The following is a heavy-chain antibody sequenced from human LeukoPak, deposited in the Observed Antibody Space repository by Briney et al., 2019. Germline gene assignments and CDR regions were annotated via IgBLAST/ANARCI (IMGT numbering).Heavy chain of an antibody. CDR3: ARGGGERHYYYYYGMDV. CDR2: MNPNSGNT. D-gene: IGHD5-24*01. J-gene: IGHJ6*02. CDR1: GYTFTSYD. V-gene: IGHV1-8*01. Sequence: GASVTVSCKASGYTFTSYDINWVRQATGQGLEWMGWMNPNSGNTGYAQKFQGRVTMTRNTSISTAYMELSGLRSEDTAVYYCARGGGERHYYYYYGMDVWGQGTTVTVSS.